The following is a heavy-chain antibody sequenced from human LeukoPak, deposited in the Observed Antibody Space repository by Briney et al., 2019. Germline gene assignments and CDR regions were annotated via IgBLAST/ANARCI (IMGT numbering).Heavy chain of an antibody. J-gene: IGHJ4*02. V-gene: IGHV3-23*01. Sequence: GGSLRLSCAASGFTFSIYAMSWVRQAPGKGLEWVSAISGSGGSTYYADSVKGRFTISRDNSKNTLYLQMNSLRAEDTAVYYCAKVAHAYYDSSGYDYWGQGTLVTVSS. D-gene: IGHD3-22*01. CDR2: ISGSGGST. CDR1: GFTFSIYA. CDR3: AKVAHAYYDSSGYDY.